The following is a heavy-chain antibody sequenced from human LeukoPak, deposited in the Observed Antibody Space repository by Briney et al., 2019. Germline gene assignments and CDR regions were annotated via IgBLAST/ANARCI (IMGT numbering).Heavy chain of an antibody. V-gene: IGHV4-34*01. CDR3: ARGGYAYNWFDP. CDR2: INHSGST. J-gene: IGHJ5*02. CDR1: GGSFSGYY. Sequence: PSETLSLTCAVYGGSFSGYYWSWIRQPPGKGLEWIGEINHSGSTNYNPSLKSRVTISVDTSKNQFSLKLSSVTAADTAVYYCARGGYAYNWFDPWGQGTLVTVSS. D-gene: IGHD2-15*01.